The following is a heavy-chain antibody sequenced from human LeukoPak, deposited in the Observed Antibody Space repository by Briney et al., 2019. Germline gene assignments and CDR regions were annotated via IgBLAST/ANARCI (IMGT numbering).Heavy chain of an antibody. D-gene: IGHD6-13*01. CDR2: INHSGST. V-gene: IGHV4-34*01. CDR3: ARGFVAAAGTGGGDY. Sequence: SETLSLTCAVYGGSFSGYYWSWIRQPPGKGLEWIGEINHSGSTNYNPSLKSRVTISVDTSKNQFSLKLSSVTAADTAVYYCARGFVAAAGTGGGDYWGQGTLVTVSS. J-gene: IGHJ4*02. CDR1: GGSFSGYY.